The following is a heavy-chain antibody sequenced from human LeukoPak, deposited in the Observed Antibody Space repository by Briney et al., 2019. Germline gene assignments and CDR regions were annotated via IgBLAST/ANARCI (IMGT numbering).Heavy chain of an antibody. CDR2: ISSSGTAA. V-gene: IGHV3-11*04. CDR1: GFTLSDYF. CDR3: ARDEDSSSWYYFDY. J-gene: IGHJ4*02. D-gene: IGHD6-13*01. Sequence: GGSLRLSCAASGFTLSDYFMGWIRQAPGKGLEWVSYISSSGTAAYYADSVRGRFTIFRDNAKNSLYLQMNSLRAEDTAVYYCARDEDSSSWYYFDYWGQGTLVTVSS.